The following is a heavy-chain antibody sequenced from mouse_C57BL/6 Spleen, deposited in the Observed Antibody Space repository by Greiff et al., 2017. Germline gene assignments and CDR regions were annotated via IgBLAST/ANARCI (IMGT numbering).Heavy chain of an antibody. CDR2: IYPGDGDT. CDR1: GYAFSSSW. V-gene: IGHV1-82*01. Sequence: QVQLQQSGPELVKPGASVKISCKASGYAFSSSWMNWVKQRPGKGLEWIGRIYPGDGDTNYNGKFKGKATLTADKSSSPAYMQLSSLTSEDSAVYFCARDYYGKYFDVWGTGTTVTVSS. D-gene: IGHD1-1*01. J-gene: IGHJ1*03. CDR3: ARDYYGKYFDV.